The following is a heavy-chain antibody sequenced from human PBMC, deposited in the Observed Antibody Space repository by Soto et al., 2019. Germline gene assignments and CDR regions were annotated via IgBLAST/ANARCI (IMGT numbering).Heavy chain of an antibody. CDR1: GGTFSSYA. V-gene: IGHV1-69*13. CDR2: IIPIFGTA. D-gene: IGHD3-3*01. CDR3: ARVSRINYDFWSGYFDY. Sequence: ASVKVSCKASGGTFSSYAISWVRQAPGQGLEWMGGIIPIFGTANYAQKFQGRVTITADESTSTAYMELSSLRSEDTAVYYCARVSRINYDFWSGYFDYWGQGTLVTVSS. J-gene: IGHJ4*02.